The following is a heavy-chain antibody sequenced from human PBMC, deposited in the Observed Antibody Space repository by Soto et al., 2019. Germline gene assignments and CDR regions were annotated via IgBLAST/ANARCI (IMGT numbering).Heavy chain of an antibody. D-gene: IGHD2-2*01. CDR1: GFTFSSYW. CDR2: IKQDGSEK. J-gene: IGHJ6*02. CDR3: ARDPTHSYCSSTSCYGNYYYYGMDV. V-gene: IGHV3-7*05. Sequence: GGSLRLSCAASGFTFSSYWMSWVRQAPGKGLEWVANIKQDGSEKYYVDSVKGRFTISRDNAKNSLYLQMNSLRAEDTAVYYCARDPTHSYCSSTSCYGNYYYYGMDVWGQGTTVTVSS.